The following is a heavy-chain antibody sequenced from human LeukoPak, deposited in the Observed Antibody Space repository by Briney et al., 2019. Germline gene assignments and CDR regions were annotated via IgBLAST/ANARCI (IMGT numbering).Heavy chain of an antibody. J-gene: IGHJ4*02. CDR2: INHSGST. D-gene: IGHD6-19*01. Sequence: PSETLSLTCAVYGGSFSGYYWSWIRQPPGKGLEWIGEINHSGSTNYNPSLKSRVTISVDTSKNQFSLKLSSVTAADTAVYYCARDGIAVAVAGFDYWGQGTLVTVSP. CDR3: ARDGIAVAVAGFDY. CDR1: GGSFSGYY. V-gene: IGHV4-34*01.